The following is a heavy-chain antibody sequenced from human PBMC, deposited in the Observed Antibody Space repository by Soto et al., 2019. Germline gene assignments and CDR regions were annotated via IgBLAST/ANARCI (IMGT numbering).Heavy chain of an antibody. V-gene: IGHV3-74*01. J-gene: IGHJ4*02. CDR2: INTDGSTT. CDR3: ARSPSGEFDF. CDR1: GFTFRSYW. D-gene: IGHD1-26*01. Sequence: TGGSLRLSCAASGFTFRSYWMHWVRQAPGKGLVWVSRINTDGSTTYYADSVKGRFTISRDNAKNTLYLQMNRLRAEDTAVYYCARSPSGEFDFWGRGTLVTVSS.